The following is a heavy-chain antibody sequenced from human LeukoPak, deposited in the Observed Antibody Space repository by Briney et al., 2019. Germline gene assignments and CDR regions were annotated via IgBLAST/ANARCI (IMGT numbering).Heavy chain of an antibody. CDR2: IYHSGST. J-gene: IGHJ4*02. D-gene: IGHD1-7*01. Sequence: SETLSLTCTVSGYSISSGYYWGWIRQPPGKGLEWIGSIYHSGSTYYNPSLKSRVTISVDTSKNQFSLKLSSVTAADTAAYYCARTTGNYGYYFDYWGQGTLVTVSS. CDR3: ARTTGNYGYYFDY. V-gene: IGHV4-38-2*02. CDR1: GYSISSGYY.